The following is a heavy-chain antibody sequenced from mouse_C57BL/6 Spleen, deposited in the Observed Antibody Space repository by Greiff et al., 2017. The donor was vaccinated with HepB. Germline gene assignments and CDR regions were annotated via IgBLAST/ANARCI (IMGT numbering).Heavy chain of an antibody. CDR3: ARGYDYAMDY. Sequence: QVQLKQSGAELVRPGTSVKMSCKASGYTFTNYWIGWAKQRPGHGLEWIGDIYPGGGYTNYNEKFKGKATLTADKSSSTAYMQFSSLTSEDSAIYYCARGYDYAMDYWGQGTSVTVSS. CDR2: IYPGGGYT. D-gene: IGHD1-2*01. CDR1: GYTFTNYW. V-gene: IGHV1-63*01. J-gene: IGHJ4*01.